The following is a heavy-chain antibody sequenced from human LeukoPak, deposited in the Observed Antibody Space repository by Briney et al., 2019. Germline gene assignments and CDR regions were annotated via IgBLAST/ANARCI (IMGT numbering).Heavy chain of an antibody. D-gene: IGHD6-13*01. Sequence: LGGSLRLSCAASGFTFSSYWMHWVRQAPGKGLVWVSRINSDGSSTSYADSVKGRFTISRDNAKNTLYLQMNSLRAEGTAVYYCARDLMGIAYRGAFYYWGQGTLVTVSS. CDR1: GFTFSSYW. J-gene: IGHJ4*02. CDR3: ARDLMGIAYRGAFYY. V-gene: IGHV3-74*01. CDR2: INSDGSST.